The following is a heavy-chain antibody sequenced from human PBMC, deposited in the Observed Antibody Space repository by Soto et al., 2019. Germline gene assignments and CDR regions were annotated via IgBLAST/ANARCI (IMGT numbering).Heavy chain of an antibody. J-gene: IGHJ5*02. Sequence: EVQLLESGGGLVQPGGSLRLACATSGFSFSTYAMTWGRQAPGKGLEWVSTFNGNGGGTYYADSVKGRFTISRDNSKNTLYLQMDSLRAEDTATYYCAKDDSLHWFDPWGQGTLLTVSS. CDR1: GFSFSTYA. CDR2: FNGNGGGT. D-gene: IGHD2-15*01. CDR3: AKDDSLHWFDP. V-gene: IGHV3-23*01.